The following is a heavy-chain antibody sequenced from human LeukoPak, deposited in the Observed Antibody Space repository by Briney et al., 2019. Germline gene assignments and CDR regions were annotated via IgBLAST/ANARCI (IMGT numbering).Heavy chain of an antibody. V-gene: IGHV1-24*01. Sequence: GASVKVSCKVSGYTLTELSMHWVRQAPGKGLEWMGGFDPEDGETIYAQKFQGRVTMTEDTSTDTAYMELSSLRSEDTAVYYCARALYDSSGYYYGGVYYYGMDVWGQGTTVTVSS. CDR3: ARALYDSSGYYYGGVYYYGMDV. J-gene: IGHJ6*02. CDR1: GYTLTELS. D-gene: IGHD3-22*01. CDR2: FDPEDGET.